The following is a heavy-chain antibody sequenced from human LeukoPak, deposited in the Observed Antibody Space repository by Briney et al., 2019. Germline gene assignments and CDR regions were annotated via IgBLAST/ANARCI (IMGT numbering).Heavy chain of an antibody. D-gene: IGHD3-10*01. V-gene: IGHV3-30*02. CDR1: GFTFSSYG. J-gene: IGHJ4*02. CDR3: ARANYGSGNYYFDY. Sequence: GGSLRLSCAASGFTFSSYGMHWVRQAPGKGLEWVAFIRYDGSNKYYADSVKGRFTISRDNAKNSLYLQMSSLRAEDTAVYYCARANYGSGNYYFDYWGQGTLVTVSS. CDR2: IRYDGSNK.